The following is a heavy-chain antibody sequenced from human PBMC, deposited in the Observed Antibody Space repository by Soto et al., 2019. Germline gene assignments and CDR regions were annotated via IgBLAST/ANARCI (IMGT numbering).Heavy chain of an antibody. Sequence: GGSLRLSCAASGFTFSSYAMSWVRQAPGKGLEWVSAISGSGGSTYYADSVKGRFTISRDNSKNTLYLQMNSLRAEDTAVYYCAKAGYSSPPYYYYGMDVWGQGTTVTVSS. V-gene: IGHV3-23*01. CDR2: ISGSGGST. D-gene: IGHD5-18*01. CDR3: AKAGYSSPPYYYYGMDV. J-gene: IGHJ6*02. CDR1: GFTFSSYA.